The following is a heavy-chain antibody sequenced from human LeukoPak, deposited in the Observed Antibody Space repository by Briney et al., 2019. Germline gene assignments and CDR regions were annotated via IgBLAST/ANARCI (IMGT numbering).Heavy chain of an antibody. Sequence: SDTLSLTCTVSGGSISLGRYYWSWIRQPAGKGLEFIGRIYTSGSTNYNPSLKSRVTISVDTSKNQFSLKLSSVTAADTAVYYCARGSRGFDYWGQGTLVTVSS. CDR2: IYTSGST. J-gene: IGHJ4*02. CDR1: GGSISLGRYY. V-gene: IGHV4-61*02. CDR3: ARGSRGFDY.